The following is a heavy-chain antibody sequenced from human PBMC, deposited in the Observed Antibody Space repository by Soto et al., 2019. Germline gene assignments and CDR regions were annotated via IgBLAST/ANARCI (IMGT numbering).Heavy chain of an antibody. CDR1: GFTFSSYA. CDR3: AKGVSFSGDEGPH. J-gene: IGHJ4*02. V-gene: IGHV3-23*01. D-gene: IGHD2-21*01. Sequence: PGGSLRLSCAASGFTFSSYAMSWVRQAPGKGLEWVSAISGSGGSAYYADSVKGRFTISRDNSKNTLYLQMNSLRAEDTAVYYCAKGVSFSGDEGPHWGQGTLVTVSS. CDR2: ISGSGGSA.